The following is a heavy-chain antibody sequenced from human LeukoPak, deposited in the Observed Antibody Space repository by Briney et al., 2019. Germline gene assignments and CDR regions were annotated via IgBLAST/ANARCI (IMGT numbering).Heavy chain of an antibody. Sequence: GGSLRLSCAASGFTFSGYWMHWVRQAPGKGLEWVANIKEDGSEKYYVDSVKGRFTISRDNAKNSLYLQMNSLRAEDTAVYYCARELRRFDYWGQGTLVTVSS. V-gene: IGHV3-7*01. CDR2: IKEDGSEK. J-gene: IGHJ4*02. CDR1: GFTFSGYW. CDR3: ARELRRFDY. D-gene: IGHD4-17*01.